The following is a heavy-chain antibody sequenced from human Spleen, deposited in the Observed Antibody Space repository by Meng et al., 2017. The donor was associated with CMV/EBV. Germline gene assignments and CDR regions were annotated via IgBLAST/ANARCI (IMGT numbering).Heavy chain of an antibody. D-gene: IGHD5-12*01. CDR1: GGSISSYH. CDR3: ARGLRLRGGFDY. J-gene: IGHJ4*02. CDR2: VYDSGST. V-gene: IGHV4-59*01. Sequence: SETLSLTCTVSGGSISSYHWSWIRQSPGKGLEWIGDVYDSGSTKYNPSLKSRVTISLDTSKNQFSLKLSSVTAADTAVYYCARGLRLRGGFDYWGQGTLVTVSS.